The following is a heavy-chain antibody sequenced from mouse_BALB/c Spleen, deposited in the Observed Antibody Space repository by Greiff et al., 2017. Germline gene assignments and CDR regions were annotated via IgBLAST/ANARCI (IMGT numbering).Heavy chain of an antibody. CDR1: GYTFTSYV. V-gene: IGHV1-14*01. Sequence: VQLQQSGPELVKPGASVKMSCKASGYTFTSYVMHWVKQKPGQGLEWIGYINPYNDGTKYNEKFKGKATLTSDKSSSTAYMELSSLTSEDSAVYYCARGAYYYGSSYSYWYFDVWGAGTTVTVSS. D-gene: IGHD1-1*01. J-gene: IGHJ1*01. CDR3: ARGAYYYGSSYSYWYFDV. CDR2: INPYNDGT.